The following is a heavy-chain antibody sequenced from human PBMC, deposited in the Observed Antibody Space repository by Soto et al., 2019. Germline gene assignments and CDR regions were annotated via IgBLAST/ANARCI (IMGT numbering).Heavy chain of an antibody. CDR3: ARLSDTSGLYDY. J-gene: IGHJ4*02. V-gene: IGHV5-51*01. CDR2: IYPCDSDT. D-gene: IGHD6-19*01. CDR1: GYSFTSYW. Sequence: ESLTIFCRGSGYSFTSYWIGLVRQMPGKGLERMGIIYPCDSDTRYSPSFQGQVTISADKSITTSYLQWSSLKASDTAIYYCARLSDTSGLYDYWGQGTLVTV.